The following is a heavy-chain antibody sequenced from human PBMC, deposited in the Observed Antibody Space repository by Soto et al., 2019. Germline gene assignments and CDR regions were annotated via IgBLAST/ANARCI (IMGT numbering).Heavy chain of an antibody. J-gene: IGHJ4*02. CDR3: ARGTYSDY. CDR1: GYTFTSYC. Sequence: GASVKVSCKASGYTFTSYCITWVRQAPGQGLEWMGWISSYNGNTNYAQKLQGRVTLTTDTSTSTGYMELRSLRSDDTAVYYCARGTYSDYWGQGTLVTVSS. V-gene: IGHV1-18*01. CDR2: ISSYNGNT.